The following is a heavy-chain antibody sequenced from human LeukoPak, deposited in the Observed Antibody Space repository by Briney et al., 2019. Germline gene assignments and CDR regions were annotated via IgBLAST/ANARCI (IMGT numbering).Heavy chain of an antibody. Sequence: ASVTVSCKASGYIFNTNGLSWVRQAPGQGLEWMGWINANTGSTNYAQIFQGRVHMTTDTSTATAYMELTSLRSDDTATYYCARDAFQGSSWSNWFDSWGQGTLVTVSS. CDR1: GYIFNTNG. V-gene: IGHV1-18*01. CDR2: INANTGST. D-gene: IGHD6-13*01. J-gene: IGHJ5*01. CDR3: ARDAFQGSSWSNWFDS.